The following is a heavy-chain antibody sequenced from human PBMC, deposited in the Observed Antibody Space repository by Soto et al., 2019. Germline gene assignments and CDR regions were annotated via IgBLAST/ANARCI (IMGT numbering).Heavy chain of an antibody. CDR2: IIPIFGTA. D-gene: IGHD3-22*01. CDR1: GGTFSSYA. CDR3: ARDKAGYYYDSSGYYPFDY. V-gene: IGHV1-69*01. Sequence: QVQLVQSGAEVKKPGSSVKVSCKASGGTFSSYAISWVRQAPGQGLEWMGGIIPIFGTANYAQKFQGRVTITADESTSPAYMELSSLRSEDTAVYYCARDKAGYYYDSSGYYPFDYWGQGTLVTVSS. J-gene: IGHJ4*02.